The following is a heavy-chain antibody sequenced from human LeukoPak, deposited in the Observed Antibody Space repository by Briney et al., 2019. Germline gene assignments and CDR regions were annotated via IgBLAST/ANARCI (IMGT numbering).Heavy chain of an antibody. D-gene: IGHD2-21*02. Sequence: GGSLRLSCAASGFTFSSYGMHWVRQAPGKGLEWVAVISYDGSNKYYADSVKGRFTISRDNSKNTLYLQMNSLRAEDTAVYYCAKDLQVTPDYWGQGTLVTVSS. CDR1: GFTFSSYG. V-gene: IGHV3-30*18. CDR2: ISYDGSNK. J-gene: IGHJ4*02. CDR3: AKDLQVTPDY.